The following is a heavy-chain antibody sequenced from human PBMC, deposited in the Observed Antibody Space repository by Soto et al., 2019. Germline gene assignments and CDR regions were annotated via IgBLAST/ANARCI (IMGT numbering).Heavy chain of an antibody. CDR1: GGTFSSCA. D-gene: IGHD2-21*02. CDR3: ASGSGGNSSPGYFQH. CDR2: IIPIFGTA. Sequence: GASVKVSCKASGGTFSSCAISWVRQAPGQGLEWMGGIIPIFGTANYAQKFQGRVTITADESTSTAYMELSSLRSEDTAVYYCASGSGGNSSPGYFQHWGQGTLVTVSS. V-gene: IGHV1-69*13. J-gene: IGHJ1*01.